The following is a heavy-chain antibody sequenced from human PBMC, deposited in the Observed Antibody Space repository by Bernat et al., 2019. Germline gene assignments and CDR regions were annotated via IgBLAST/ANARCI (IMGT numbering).Heavy chain of an antibody. CDR2: IYWDDDK. CDR1: GFSLSTSGVG. V-gene: IGHV2-5*02. D-gene: IGHD3-10*01. CDR3: ALVFGGADFDY. J-gene: IGHJ4*02. Sequence: QITLKESGPTLVKPPQTLTLTCTFSGFSLSTSGVGVGWIRQPPGKALEWLALIYWDDDKRYSPSLKSRLTITKDTSKNQVVLTMTNMDPVDTATDYCALVFGGADFDYRGQGTLVTVSS.